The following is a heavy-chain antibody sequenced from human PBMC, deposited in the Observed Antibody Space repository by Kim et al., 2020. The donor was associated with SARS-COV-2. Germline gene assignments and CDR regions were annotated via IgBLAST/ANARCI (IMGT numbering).Heavy chain of an antibody. J-gene: IGHJ5*02. CDR1: GYTFTGYY. V-gene: IGHV1-2*06. Sequence: ASVKVSCKASGYTFTGYYMHWVRQAPGQGLEWMGRINPNSGGTNYAQKFQGRVTMTRDTSISTAYMELSRLRSDDTAVYYCARAAARPFNWFDPWGQGTLVTVSS. CDR3: ARAAARPFNWFDP. D-gene: IGHD6-6*01. CDR2: INPNSGGT.